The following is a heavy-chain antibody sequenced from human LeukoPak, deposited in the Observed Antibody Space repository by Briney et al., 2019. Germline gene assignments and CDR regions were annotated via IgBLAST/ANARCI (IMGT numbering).Heavy chain of an antibody. D-gene: IGHD6-19*01. J-gene: IGHJ6*03. V-gene: IGHV1-69*04. CDR3: ARAVGYYYYMDV. CDR2: IIPILGIA. CDR1: GGTFSSYA. Sequence: GASVKVSCKASGGTFSSYAISWVRQAPGQGLEWMGRIIPILGIADYAQKFQGRVTITADKSTSTAYMELSSLRSEDTAVYYCARAVGYYYYMDVWGKGTTVTVSS.